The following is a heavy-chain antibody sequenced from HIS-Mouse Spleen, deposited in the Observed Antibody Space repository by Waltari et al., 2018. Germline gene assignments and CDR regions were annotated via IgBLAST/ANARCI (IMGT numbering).Heavy chain of an antibody. CDR2: ISYDGSNK. J-gene: IGHJ4*02. V-gene: IGHV3-30*18. CDR3: AKASSGWLDY. D-gene: IGHD6-19*01. CDR1: GFTSSSSG. Sequence: QVQLVESGGGVVQPGRSLRLSCAASGFTSSSSGMPWVRQAPGKGLEWVAVISYDGSNKYYADSVKGRFTISRDNSKNTLYLQMNSLRAEDTAVYYCAKASSGWLDYWGQGTLVTVSS.